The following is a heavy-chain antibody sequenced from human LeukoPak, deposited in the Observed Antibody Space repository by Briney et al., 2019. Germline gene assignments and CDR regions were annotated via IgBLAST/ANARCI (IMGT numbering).Heavy chain of an antibody. CDR2: LNPGDGYT. D-gene: IGHD3-16*01. V-gene: IGHV1-46*01. Sequence: ASVKVSCKASGYTFISSHMHWVRQAPGQGLEWMGILNPGDGYTNYAQKFQGRVTITRDTSTSTVYMELSSLRSEDTAVYYCAKDRGGSYIFDIWGQGTMVTVSS. J-gene: IGHJ3*02. CDR3: AKDRGGSYIFDI. CDR1: GYTFISSH.